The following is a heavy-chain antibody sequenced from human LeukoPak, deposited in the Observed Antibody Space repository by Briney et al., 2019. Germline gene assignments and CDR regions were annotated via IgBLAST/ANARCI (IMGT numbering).Heavy chain of an antibody. CDR1: GLSLSTRGVG. CDR2: IYWNDDK. D-gene: IGHD6-13*01. Sequence: SGPTLVKPTQPLTLTCNFSGLSLSTRGVGVGWIRQPPGKALEWLALIYWNDDKRYSPSLKSRLTITKDTSKNQVVLTMTNMDPVDTATYYCAHYLAAAGFGYWGQGTLVTVSS. CDR3: AHYLAAAGFGY. V-gene: IGHV2-5*01. J-gene: IGHJ4*02.